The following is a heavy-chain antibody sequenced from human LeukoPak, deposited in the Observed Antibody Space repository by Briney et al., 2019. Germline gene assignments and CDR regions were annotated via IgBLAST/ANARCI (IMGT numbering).Heavy chain of an antibody. Sequence: SETLSLTCTVSGYSISSGYYWAWIRQPPGKGLEWIGNIYHDGSTYYNPSFRSRVIISVDTSKNQFSLTVSSVTAADTAVYYCATLGFSSGYYYYFDHWGQGTLVTVSS. CDR3: ATLGFSSGYYYYFDH. J-gene: IGHJ4*02. CDR2: IYHDGST. D-gene: IGHD3-22*01. V-gene: IGHV4-38-2*02. CDR1: GYSISSGYY.